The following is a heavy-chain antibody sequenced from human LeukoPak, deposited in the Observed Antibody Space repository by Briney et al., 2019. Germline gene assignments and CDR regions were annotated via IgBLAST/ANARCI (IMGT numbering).Heavy chain of an antibody. CDR1: GYTSISYG. D-gene: IGHD2-2*02. J-gene: IGHJ4*02. V-gene: IGHV1-18*01. CDR2: LSAYNGNT. Sequence: AWVKVSCKASGYTSISYGMSGVRQAPAQGVEWMGWLSAYNGNTNYEQMLWGRVTMTTHTSTSSAYIELRGLRYDDTAVYYGARDKAIGDCGGQGTLVTVSS. CDR3: ARDKAIGDC.